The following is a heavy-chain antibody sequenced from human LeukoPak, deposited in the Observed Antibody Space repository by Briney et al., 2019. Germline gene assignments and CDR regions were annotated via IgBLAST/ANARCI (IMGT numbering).Heavy chain of an antibody. CDR3: ARRLYNWNDRWFDP. D-gene: IGHD1-20*01. J-gene: IGHJ5*02. CDR1: GGSISSYY. CDR2: IYYSGST. V-gene: IGHV4-39*01. Sequence: SETLSLTCTVSGGSISSYYWSWIRQPPGKGLEWIGSIYYSGSTYYNPSLKSRVTISVDTSKNQFSLKLSSVTAADTAVYYCARRLYNWNDRWFDPWGQGTLVTVSS.